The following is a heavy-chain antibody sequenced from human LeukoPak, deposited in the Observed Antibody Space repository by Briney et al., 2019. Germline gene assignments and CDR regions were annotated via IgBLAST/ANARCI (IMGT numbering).Heavy chain of an antibody. CDR3: ARELSPVVKYYFEY. V-gene: IGHV3-33*01. J-gene: IGHJ4*02. D-gene: IGHD3-22*01. Sequence: GGSLRLSCAASGFTFSSYGIHWVRQAPGKGLEWVAVIWYDGSNKYYADSVKGRFTISRDNSKNTLYLQMNSLKAEDTALYYCARELSPVVKYYFEYWGQGTLVTVSP. CDR1: GFTFSSYG. CDR2: IWYDGSNK.